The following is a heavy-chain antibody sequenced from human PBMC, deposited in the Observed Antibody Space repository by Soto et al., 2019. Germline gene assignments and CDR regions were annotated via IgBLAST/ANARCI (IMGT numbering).Heavy chain of an antibody. CDR3: ARGGYGPISPVSRLYYYYYMDV. CDR1: GYIFRHNY. D-gene: IGHD3-16*01. Sequence: QVLLVQSGAEVKPPGASLTVSCKASGYIFRHNYMHWVRQAPGQGLEWMGIINPSDGTTSYAGQFVGRGSLTRDMSTTTFYMDLSSLRSADSAVYYCARGGYGPISPVSRLYYYYYMDVWGRGTTVTVSS. V-gene: IGHV1-46*03. J-gene: IGHJ6*03. CDR2: INPSDGTT.